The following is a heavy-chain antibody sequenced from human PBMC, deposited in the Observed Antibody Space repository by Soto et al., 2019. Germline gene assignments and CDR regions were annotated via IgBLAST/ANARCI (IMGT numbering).Heavy chain of an antibody. D-gene: IGHD2-2*01. CDR2: ISGSGFKK. J-gene: IGHJ5*02. Sequence: GGSLRLSCAASGFIFENFGMSLVRQAPGKGLEWISSISGSGFKKYYADSVKGRFTISRDNSKSTVYLELNNLSAEDTAVYHCAKNQGVELVPLATVDWFDPWGQGPWSPSPQ. CDR3: AKNQGVELVPLATVDWFDP. V-gene: IGHV3-23*01. CDR1: GFIFENFG.